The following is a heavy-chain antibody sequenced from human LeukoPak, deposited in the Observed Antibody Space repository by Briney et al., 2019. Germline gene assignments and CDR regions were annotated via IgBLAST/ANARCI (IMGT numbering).Heavy chain of an antibody. CDR3: ARVAVAGTFEYYFDY. D-gene: IGHD6-19*01. V-gene: IGHV1-2*02. Sequence: ASVKVSCKASGYTFTGYYIQWVRQAPGQGLEWMGWVNPNSGGTKYAQKFQGRVTMTRDTSISTAYVELSRLRSDDTATYYCARVAVAGTFEYYFDYWGQGSLVIVSS. CDR1: GYTFTGYY. J-gene: IGHJ4*02. CDR2: VNPNSGGT.